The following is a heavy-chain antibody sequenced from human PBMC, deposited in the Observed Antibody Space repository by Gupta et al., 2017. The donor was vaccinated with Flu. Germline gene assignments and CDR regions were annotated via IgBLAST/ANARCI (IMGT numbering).Heavy chain of an antibody. V-gene: IGHV3-23*04. CDR3: AKGGRYPTSPDY. Sequence: EVQLVESGGGLIQPGGSLRLSCAASGFTFSTYVINWVRQAPGKGLEWVSSINYNSVNAYYADSVKGRFTISRDNSKNTLFLQMSNLRAEDTAVYYCAKGGRYPTSPDYGGQGTLVTVSS. D-gene: IGHD1-26*01. J-gene: IGHJ4*02. CDR1: GFTFSTYV. CDR2: INYNSVNA.